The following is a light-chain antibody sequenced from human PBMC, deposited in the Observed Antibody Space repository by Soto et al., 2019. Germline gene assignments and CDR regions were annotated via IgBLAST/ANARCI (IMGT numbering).Light chain of an antibody. CDR1: DSNIGGNP. CDR2: SNT. V-gene: IGLV1-44*01. CDR3: AAWDDSLNGV. J-gene: IGLJ2*01. Sequence: VLTQPPSASGTPGQRVTISCSGTDSNIGGNPVNWYQQLPGTAPKLLIYSNTQRPSGVPDRFSGSKSGTSASLAISGLRSADEAVYYCAAWDDSLNGVFGGGTKLTVL.